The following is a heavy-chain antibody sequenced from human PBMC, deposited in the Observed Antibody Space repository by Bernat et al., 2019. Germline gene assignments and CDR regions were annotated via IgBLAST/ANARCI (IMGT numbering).Heavy chain of an antibody. CDR3: TPEGYMYGYHSMHY. D-gene: IGHD5-18*01. CDR1: GFTFSTAW. J-gene: IGHJ4*02. Sequence: EVQLVASGGGLVKPGGSLRLSCAASGFTFSTAWMTWVRQAPGEGLEWVGRVKSKTDGGTSDYAAPVKGRFTISRDDSKNTLYLQMNGLKTEDTAVYYCTPEGYMYGYHSMHYWGQGALVTVSS. V-gene: IGHV3-15*01. CDR2: VKSKTDGGTS.